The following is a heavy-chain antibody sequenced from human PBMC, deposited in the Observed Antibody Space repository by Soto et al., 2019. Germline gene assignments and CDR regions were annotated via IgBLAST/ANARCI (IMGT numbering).Heavy chain of an antibody. D-gene: IGHD3-3*01. CDR3: SRFVLRLLEPTGGGETDAFDV. CDR1: GGSISNNY. V-gene: IGHV4-59*08. J-gene: IGHJ3*01. CDR2: IYYSGST. Sequence: PSETLSLTCTVSGGSISNNYWSWIRQPPGKGLEWIGYIYYSGSTNYNPSLKSRVTISVDTSKNQFSLKLSSVTAADTAVYYCSRFVLRLLEPTGGGETDAFDVWGQGTMVTGSS.